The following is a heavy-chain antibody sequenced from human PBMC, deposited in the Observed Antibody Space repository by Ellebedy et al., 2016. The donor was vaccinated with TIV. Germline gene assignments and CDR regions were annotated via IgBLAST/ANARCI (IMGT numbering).Heavy chain of an antibody. CDR3: ARGPVCRATSCYGGGPFDS. V-gene: IGHV3-64*01. D-gene: IGHD2-2*01. Sequence: PGGSLRLSCAASGFSFTTYPMHWVRQAPGKGLEYVSAISSDGSSTSYANSVKGRFTISRDNSKNTLYLQMGSLRPEDMAVYYCARGPVCRATSCYGGGPFDSWGQGTLVTVSS. J-gene: IGHJ4*02. CDR1: GFSFTTYP. CDR2: ISSDGSST.